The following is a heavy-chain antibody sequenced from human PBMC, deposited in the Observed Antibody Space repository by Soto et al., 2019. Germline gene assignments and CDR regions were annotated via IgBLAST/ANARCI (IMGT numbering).Heavy chain of an antibody. CDR1: GGSISSGGYY. CDR3: ARDRNRLGGLDF. Sequence: SETLSLTCTVSGGSISSGGYYWSWIRQHPGKGLEWIGYIFYSGSTYYNPSLKSRVAISVDTSKNQFSLRLSSVTAADTAVYYCARDRNRLGGLDFWGQGILVTVSS. V-gene: IGHV4-31*03. D-gene: IGHD3-10*01. CDR2: IFYSGST. J-gene: IGHJ4*02.